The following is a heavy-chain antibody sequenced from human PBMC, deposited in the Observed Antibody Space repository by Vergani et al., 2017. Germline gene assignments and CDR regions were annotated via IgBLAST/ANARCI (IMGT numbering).Heavy chain of an antibody. Sequence: QLQLQESGPGLVKPSETLSLPCTVSGGSISSSSYYWGWIRQPPGKGLEWIGYIYYSGSTYYNPSLKSRVTISVDTSTNQFSLKLSSVTAADTAVYYCARGLLWFGEASVWFDPWAQGTLVTVSS. V-gene: IGHV4-39*07. CDR2: IYYSGST. J-gene: IGHJ5*02. CDR1: GGSISSSSYY. CDR3: ARGLLWFGEASVWFDP. D-gene: IGHD3-10*01.